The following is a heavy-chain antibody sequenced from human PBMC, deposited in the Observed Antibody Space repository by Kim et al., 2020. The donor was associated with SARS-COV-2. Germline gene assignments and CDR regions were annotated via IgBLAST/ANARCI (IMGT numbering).Heavy chain of an antibody. CDR2: ISDSGGNT. CDR1: GFTFSSFA. J-gene: IGHJ6*02. V-gene: IGHV3-23*01. CDR3: AKDLGYCSCSIRYPPYGLEV. Sequence: GGSLRLSCAASGFTFSSFAMSWVRQTPGKGLEWVSAISDSGGNTHYADSVKGRFTISRDNSKNTLYLQMNSLRAEDAAVYYCAKDLGYCSCSIRYPPYGLEVWGQGTTVTGSS. D-gene: IGHD2-2*03.